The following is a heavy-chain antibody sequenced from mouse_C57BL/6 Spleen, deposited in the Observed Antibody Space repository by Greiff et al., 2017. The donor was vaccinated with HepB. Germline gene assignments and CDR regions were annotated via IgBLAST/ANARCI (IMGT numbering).Heavy chain of an antibody. CDR3: ARRITTVVGGYYYAMDY. J-gene: IGHJ4*01. D-gene: IGHD1-1*01. Sequence: VQLQQSGPELVKPGASVKISCKASGYAFSSSWMNWVKQRPGKGLEWIRRIYPGDGDTNYNGKFKGKATLTADKSSSTAYMQLSSLTSEDAAVYFGARRITTVVGGYYYAMDYWGQGTSVTVSS. V-gene: IGHV1-82*01. CDR2: IYPGDGDT. CDR1: GYAFSSSW.